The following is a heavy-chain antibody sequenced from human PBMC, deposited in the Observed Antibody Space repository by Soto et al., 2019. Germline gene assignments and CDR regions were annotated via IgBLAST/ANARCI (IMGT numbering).Heavy chain of an antibody. J-gene: IGHJ5*02. CDR2: ILYDGSVQ. V-gene: IGHV3-30-3*01. CDR1: GFTFSNYA. D-gene: IGHD6-6*01. CDR3: AREASVAALNWFDP. Sequence: HPGGSLRLSCAGSGFTFSNYAVNWVRQVPGKGLEWMAVILYDGSVQHYADSVKGRFTVSRDNSKNTVYLQMNSLTPEDTATYYCAREASVAALNWFDPWGQGTLVTVSS.